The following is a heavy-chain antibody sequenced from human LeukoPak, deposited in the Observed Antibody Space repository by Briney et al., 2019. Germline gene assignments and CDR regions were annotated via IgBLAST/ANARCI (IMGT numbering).Heavy chain of an antibody. D-gene: IGHD3-16*01. V-gene: IGHV1-18*01. Sequence: ASVKVSCKGSGYTFTGYGISWVRQAPGQGLEWMGWISVYNGNTKYAQKFQGRVTMTTDTSTSTAYVDLRSLRSDDTAVYYCARGRGEIFAINVFYYYYMDVWGGGTTVTVSS. J-gene: IGHJ6*03. CDR1: GYTFTGYG. CDR3: ARGRGEIFAINVFYYYYMDV. CDR2: ISVYNGNT.